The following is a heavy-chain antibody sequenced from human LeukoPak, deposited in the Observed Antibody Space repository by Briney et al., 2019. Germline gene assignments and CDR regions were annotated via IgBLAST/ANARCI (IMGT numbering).Heavy chain of an antibody. J-gene: IGHJ4*02. V-gene: IGHV4-39*01. CDR2: IYYSGST. Sequence: PSETLSLTCAVSGGSISSSSYYWGWIRQPPGKGLEWIGSIYYSGSTYYNPSLRSRVTISGDTSKNQFSLKLSSVTAADTAVYYCASESYSSGWYSTKFDYWGQGTLVTVSS. D-gene: IGHD6-19*01. CDR3: ASESYSSGWYSTKFDY. CDR1: GGSISSSSYY.